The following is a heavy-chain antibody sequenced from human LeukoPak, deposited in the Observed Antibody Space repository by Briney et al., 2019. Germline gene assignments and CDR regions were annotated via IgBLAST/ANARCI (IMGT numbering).Heavy chain of an antibody. CDR2: IYSAGNT. CDR3: ARGGTPGYSSGRIDY. V-gene: IGHV3-53*04. J-gene: IGHJ4*02. CDR1: RFTVSSNY. Sequence: PGGSLRLSCVASRFTVSSNYMSWDRQAQGKGLEGVSVIYSAGNTYYADSVKGRFTISRHNSENTLYLHMSSLRVEDTAVYFCARGGTPGYSSGRIDYWGQGTLVTVSS. D-gene: IGHD6-19*01.